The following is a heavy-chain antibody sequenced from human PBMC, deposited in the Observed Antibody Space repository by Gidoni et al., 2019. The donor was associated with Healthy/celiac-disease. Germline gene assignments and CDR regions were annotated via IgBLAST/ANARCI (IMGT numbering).Heavy chain of an antibody. CDR1: GYSLSSGYY. J-gene: IGHJ5*02. V-gene: IGHV4-38-2*02. CDR3: ARQNDFWSGYYSPNWFDP. D-gene: IGHD3-3*01. CDR2: IYHSGST. Sequence: QVQLPESGPGLVQPSETLSLTCTVSGYSLSSGYYWGWIRQHPGKGLEWIGSIYHSGSTYYNPSLKSRVTISVDTSKNQFSLKLSSVTAADTAVYYCARQNDFWSGYYSPNWFDPWGQGTLVTVSS.